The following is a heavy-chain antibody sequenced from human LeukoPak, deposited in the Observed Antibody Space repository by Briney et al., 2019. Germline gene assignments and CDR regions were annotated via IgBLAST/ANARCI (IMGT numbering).Heavy chain of an antibody. CDR3: ARAISGSYSRAFDI. CDR1: GGSISSYY. J-gene: IGHJ3*02. Sequence: SETLSLTCTVSGGSISSYYWSWIRQPPGKGLEWIGYIYYSGSTNYNPSFKSRVTISVDTSKNQFSLKLSSVTAADTAVHYCARAISGSYSRAFDIWGQGTMVTVSS. V-gene: IGHV4-59*01. CDR2: IYYSGST. D-gene: IGHD1-26*01.